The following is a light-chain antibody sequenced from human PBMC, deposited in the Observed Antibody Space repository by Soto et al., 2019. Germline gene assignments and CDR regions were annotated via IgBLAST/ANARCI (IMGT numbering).Light chain of an antibody. V-gene: IGLV2-8*01. CDR3: GSFAGNPNLV. Sequence: QSALTQPPSASGSPGQSVTISCTGTSSDVGGYNYVSWYQQHPGKAPKLMISEVSKRPSGVPDRFSGSKSGNTASLTVSGLQFEDEADYHCGSFAGNPNLVFGGGTNVTVL. J-gene: IGLJ2*01. CDR1: SSDVGGYNY. CDR2: EVS.